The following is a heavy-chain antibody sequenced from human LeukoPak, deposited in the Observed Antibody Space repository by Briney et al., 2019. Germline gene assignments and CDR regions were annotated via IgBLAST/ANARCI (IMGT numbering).Heavy chain of an antibody. CDR3: ARATCKTDCAGFDP. CDR2: INPNGDGT. D-gene: IGHD2-21*02. Sequence: ASVKVSCKASGYTLTGYYVHWVRQAPAQGLEWMGWINPNGDGTKYAQNFQGRVTVTRDASISTAYMELSRLRSGDMAVYYCARATCKTDCAGFDPWGQGTLVTVSS. V-gene: IGHV1-2*02. J-gene: IGHJ5*02. CDR1: GYTLTGYY.